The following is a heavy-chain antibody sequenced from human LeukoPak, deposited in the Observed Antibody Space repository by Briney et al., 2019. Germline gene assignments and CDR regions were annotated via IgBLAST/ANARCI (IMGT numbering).Heavy chain of an antibody. CDR3: ARQTGSGLFILP. V-gene: IGHV4-38-2*02. CDR1: GYNINKGYY. CDR2: IYHSGTT. D-gene: IGHD3/OR15-3a*01. Sequence: SETLSLTCSVSGYNINKGYYWGWVRQPLGKGLEWIGAIYHSGTTYYNPSLKNRLTFSVDTSNNQFSVRLRSVTAADTAVYYCARQTGSGLFILPGGQGTLVTVSS. J-gene: IGHJ4*02.